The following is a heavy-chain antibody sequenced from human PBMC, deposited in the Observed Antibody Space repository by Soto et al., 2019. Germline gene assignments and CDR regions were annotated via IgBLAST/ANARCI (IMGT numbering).Heavy chain of an antibody. V-gene: IGHV1-8*01. CDR3: ARALGYSSTSRLDV. Sequence: QVQLVQSGAEVEKPGASVKVSCKASGYTFTTYDFNWVRQAPGHGLERMGWMNPDTGNTGYAQKFQGRVTITRDTSISTAFMALSGLTAEDTAVYYCARALGYSSTSRLDVWGQGTLVTVSS. CDR1: GYTFTTYD. D-gene: IGHD6-19*01. CDR2: MNPDTGNT. J-gene: IGHJ4*02.